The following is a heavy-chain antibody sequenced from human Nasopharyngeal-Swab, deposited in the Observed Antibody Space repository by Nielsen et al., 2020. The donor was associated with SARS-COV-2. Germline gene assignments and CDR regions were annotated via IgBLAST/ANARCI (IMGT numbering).Heavy chain of an antibody. J-gene: IGHJ4*02. CDR3: AKVGGGVGY. V-gene: IGHV3-23*01. CDR1: GFTFRSHA. CDR2: ISFGGVST. D-gene: IGHD3-16*01. Sequence: LSLTCAASGFTFRSHAMSWVRQAPGKGLEWVSGISFGGVSTYYADSVKGRSTISRDNSKNTLFLQMNSLRAEDTALYYCAKVGGGVGYWGQGTLVTVSS.